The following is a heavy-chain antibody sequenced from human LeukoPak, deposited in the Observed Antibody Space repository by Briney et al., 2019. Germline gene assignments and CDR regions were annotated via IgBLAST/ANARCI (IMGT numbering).Heavy chain of an antibody. CDR1: GYTFTGYY. CDR3: ASTIAAAGTSYSY. V-gene: IGHV1-2*02. J-gene: IGHJ4*02. Sequence: GASVKVSCKASGYTFTGYYMHWVRQAPGQGLEWMGWINPNSGGTNYAQKFQGRVTMTRDTSISTAYMELSRLRSDDTAMYYCASTIAAAGTSYSYWGQGTLVTVSS. D-gene: IGHD6-13*01. CDR2: INPNSGGT.